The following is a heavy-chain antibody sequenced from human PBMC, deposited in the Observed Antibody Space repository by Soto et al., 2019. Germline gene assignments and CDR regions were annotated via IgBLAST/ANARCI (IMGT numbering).Heavy chain of an antibody. J-gene: IGHJ4*02. D-gene: IGHD3-22*01. V-gene: IGHV1-24*01. Sequence: GASVKVSCKVSGYTLTELSMHWVRQAPGKGLEWMGGFDPEDGETIYAQKFQGRVTMTEDTSTDTAYMELSSLRSEDTAVYYCATKAYYYDSSGYYFDYWGQGTLVTVS. CDR2: FDPEDGET. CDR3: ATKAYYYDSSGYYFDY. CDR1: GYTLTELS.